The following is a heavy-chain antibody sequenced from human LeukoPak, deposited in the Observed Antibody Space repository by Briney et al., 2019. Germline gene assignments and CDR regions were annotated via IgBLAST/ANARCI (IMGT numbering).Heavy chain of an antibody. J-gene: IGHJ4*02. CDR2: IKQDRSEK. Sequence: PGGSLRLSCAASGFTVSSNYMSWVRQAPGKGLEWVANIKQDRSEKSYVESVRGRFTISRDNAKNSLYLQLNSLRAEDTALYYCARDNPPDYWGQGTLVTVSS. V-gene: IGHV3-7*03. CDR3: ARDNPPDY. CDR1: GFTVSSNY.